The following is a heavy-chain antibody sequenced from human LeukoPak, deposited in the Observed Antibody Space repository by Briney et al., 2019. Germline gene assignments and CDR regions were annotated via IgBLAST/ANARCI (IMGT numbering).Heavy chain of an antibody. D-gene: IGHD3-10*01. CDR3: ARDPWFGELLYQDNWFDP. CDR2: ISSSSSYI. J-gene: IGHJ5*02. V-gene: IGHV3-21*01. Sequence: PGGSLRLSCAASGFTFSSYSMNWVRQAPGKGLEWVSSISSSSSYIYYADSVKGRFTISRDNAKNSLYLQMNSLRAEDTAVYYCARDPWFGELLYQDNWFDPWGQGTLVTVSS. CDR1: GFTFSSYS.